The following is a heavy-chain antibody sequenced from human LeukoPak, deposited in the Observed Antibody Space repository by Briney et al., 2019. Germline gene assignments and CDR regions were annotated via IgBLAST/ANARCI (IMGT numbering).Heavy chain of an antibody. CDR2: ISGSGGTT. D-gene: IGHD1-14*01. V-gene: IGHV3-23*01. J-gene: IGHJ6*02. CDR3: AKVSGGGLYYDGMDV. Sequence: GVSLRLSCAASGFTFNNYAMNWVRQAPGKGLEWVSVISGSGGTTYYADSVKGRFTISRDSSKNTLYLQMNSLRAEGTAVYYCAKVSGGGLYYDGMDVWGQGTTVTVSS. CDR1: GFTFNNYA.